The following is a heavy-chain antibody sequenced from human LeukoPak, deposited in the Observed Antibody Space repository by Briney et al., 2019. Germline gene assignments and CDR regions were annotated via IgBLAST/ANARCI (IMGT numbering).Heavy chain of an antibody. CDR1: GYTFTSYG. Sequence: GASVKVSCKASGYTFTSYGISWVRQAPGQGFEWMGWISAYNGNTNYAQKLQGRVTMTTDTSTSTAYMELRSLRSDDTAVYYCAKYILSGYDFDYWGQGTLVTVSS. CDR2: ISAYNGNT. V-gene: IGHV1-18*01. D-gene: IGHD5-12*01. J-gene: IGHJ4*02. CDR3: AKYILSGYDFDY.